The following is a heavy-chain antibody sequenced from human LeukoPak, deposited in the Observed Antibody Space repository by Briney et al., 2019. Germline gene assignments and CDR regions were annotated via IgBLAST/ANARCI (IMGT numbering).Heavy chain of an antibody. J-gene: IGHJ4*02. CDR2: INPSGGST. D-gene: IGHD2-2*01. V-gene: IGHV1-46*01. CDR3: ARGTDYQLPLLDC. CDR1: GYTFIRYY. Sequence: VASVKVSCKASGYTFIRYYMYWVRQAPGQGLEWMGIINPSGGSTSYAQKFQGRLTMTRDTSTSTVYMELSSLRSEDTAVYYCARGTDYQLPLLDCWGQGTLVTVSS.